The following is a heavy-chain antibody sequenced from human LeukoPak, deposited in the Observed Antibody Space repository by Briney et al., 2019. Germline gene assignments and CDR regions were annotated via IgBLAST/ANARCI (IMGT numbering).Heavy chain of an antibody. D-gene: IGHD2-8*01. CDR1: GYTFTSYA. Sequence: GASVKVSCKASGYTFTSYAMHWVRQAPGQRLEWMGWINAGNGNTKYSQEFQGRVTITRDTSASTAYMELSSLRSEDVAVYYCARWAVFCTNGVCYTGWDYWGQGTLVTVSS. CDR3: ARWAVFCTNGVCYTGWDY. V-gene: IGHV1-3*03. J-gene: IGHJ4*02. CDR2: INAGNGNT.